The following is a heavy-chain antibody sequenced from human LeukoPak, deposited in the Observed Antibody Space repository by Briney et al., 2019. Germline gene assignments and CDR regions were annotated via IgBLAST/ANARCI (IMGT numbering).Heavy chain of an antibody. V-gene: IGHV3-66*01. J-gene: IGHJ5*02. D-gene: IGHD3-10*01. Sequence: GGSLRLSCAASGFTVSSNYMSWVRQAPGKGLEWVSVIYSSGSTYYADSVKGRFTISRDNSKNTLYLQMNSLRAEDTAVYYCARILKVRGVMGSWFDPWGQGTLVTVSS. CDR2: IYSSGST. CDR3: ARILKVRGVMGSWFDP. CDR1: GFTVSSNY.